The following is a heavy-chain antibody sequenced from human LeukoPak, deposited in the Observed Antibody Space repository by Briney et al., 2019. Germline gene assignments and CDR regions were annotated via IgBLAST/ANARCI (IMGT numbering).Heavy chain of an antibody. CDR2: IYYSGST. CDR3: ARQYFDWLLRKPYNWFDP. CDR1: GDSISLSFYY. D-gene: IGHD3-9*01. V-gene: IGHV4-39*01. J-gene: IGHJ5*02. Sequence: SETLSLTCSVSGDSISLSFYYWGWIRQPPGKGLEWIGSIYYSGSTYYNPSLKSRVTISVDTSKNQFSLKLSSVTAADTAVYYCARQYFDWLLRKPYNWFDPWGQGTLVTVSS.